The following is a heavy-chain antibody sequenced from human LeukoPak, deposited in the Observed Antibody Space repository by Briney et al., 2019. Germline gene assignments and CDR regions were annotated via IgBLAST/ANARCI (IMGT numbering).Heavy chain of an antibody. CDR1: GGIFSTHA. J-gene: IGHJ5*02. CDR3: AREVVGTNPNRFDP. Sequence: SVKVSCKASGGIFSTHAISWVRQAPGQGLEWMGRIITSPGTTNYAQNFQGRVTITADKSTSTAYMDLSNLRSADTAVYFCAREVVGTNPNRFDPWGQGTLVTVSS. CDR2: IITSPGTT. D-gene: IGHD6-19*01. V-gene: IGHV1-69*04.